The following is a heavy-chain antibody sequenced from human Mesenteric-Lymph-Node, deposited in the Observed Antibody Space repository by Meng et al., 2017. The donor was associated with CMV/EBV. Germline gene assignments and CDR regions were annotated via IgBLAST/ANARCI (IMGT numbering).Heavy chain of an antibody. J-gene: IGHJ4*02. D-gene: IGHD3-22*01. CDR2: IYCRGST. CDR1: GSIGCGDCF. Sequence: GSIGCGDCFSSWSLQQPGKGLEWSGYIYCRGSTYYNPSLKSRVTISVDTSKNQSSLKLSSVTAADTAVYYCAGGHAGYYDSSGYYGYWGQGTLVTVSS. V-gene: IGHV4-31*02. CDR3: AGGHAGYYDSSGYYGY.